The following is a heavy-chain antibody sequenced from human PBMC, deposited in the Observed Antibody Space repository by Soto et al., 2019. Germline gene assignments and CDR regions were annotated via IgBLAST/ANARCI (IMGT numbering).Heavy chain of an antibody. D-gene: IGHD3-10*01. V-gene: IGHV2-26*01. Sequence: SGPTLVNPTETLTLTCTVSGFSLSNARMGVSWIRQPPGKALEWLAHIFSNDEKSYSTSLKSRLTISKDTSKSQVVLTMTNMDPVDTATYYCARIPHPFLYGSGSYYGIYYPYYVMDVSGQGTTVTV. CDR2: IFSNDEK. CDR3: ARIPHPFLYGSGSYYGIYYPYYVMDV. J-gene: IGHJ6*02. CDR1: GFSLSNARMG.